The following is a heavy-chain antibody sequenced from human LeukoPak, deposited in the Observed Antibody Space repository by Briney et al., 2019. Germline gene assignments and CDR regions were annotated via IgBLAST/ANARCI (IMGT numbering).Heavy chain of an antibody. J-gene: IGHJ6*03. CDR1: GGSISSSSYY. D-gene: IGHD6-6*01. CDR3: ARGSSIAARPNYYYYMDV. Sequence: SETLSLTCTVSGGSISSSSYYWGWIRQPPGKGLEWIGSIYYSGSTYYNPSLKSRVTISVDTSKNQFSLKLSSVTAADTAVYYCARGSSIAARPNYYYYMDVWGKGTTVTVSS. CDR2: IYYSGST. V-gene: IGHV4-39*07.